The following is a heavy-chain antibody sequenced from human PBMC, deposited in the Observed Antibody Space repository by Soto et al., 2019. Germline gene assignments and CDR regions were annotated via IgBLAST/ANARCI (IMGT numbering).Heavy chain of an antibody. V-gene: IGHV4-30-4*01. Sequence: QVQLQESGPGLVKPSQTLSLTCTVSGGSISSSNYYWSWVRQPPGKGLEWIGYIYYSGNTYCNPSHKSRLTISVDTSKNQFSLKLRSVTAAVTAVYFCASEIDGYNSLVSWGQRTLVTVSS. D-gene: IGHD5-12*01. J-gene: IGHJ5*02. CDR2: IYYSGNT. CDR1: GGSISSSNYY. CDR3: ASEIDGYNSLVS.